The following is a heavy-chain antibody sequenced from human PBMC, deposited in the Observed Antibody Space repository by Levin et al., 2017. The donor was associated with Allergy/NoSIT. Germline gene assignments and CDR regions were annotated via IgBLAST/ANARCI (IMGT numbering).Heavy chain of an antibody. Sequence: EASVKVSCKASGYTFTSYAMHWVRQAPGQRLEWMGWINAGNGNTKYSQKFQGRVTITRDTSASTAYMELSSLRSEDTAVYYCASGAYDFWSGQYYYGMDVWGQGTTVTVSS. CDR1: GYTFTSYA. D-gene: IGHD3-3*01. J-gene: IGHJ6*02. V-gene: IGHV1-3*01. CDR3: ASGAYDFWSGQYYYGMDV. CDR2: INAGNGNT.